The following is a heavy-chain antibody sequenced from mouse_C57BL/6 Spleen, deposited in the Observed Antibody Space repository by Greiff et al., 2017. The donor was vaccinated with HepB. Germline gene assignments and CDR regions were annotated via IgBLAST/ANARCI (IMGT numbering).Heavy chain of an antibody. J-gene: IGHJ4*01. CDR3: ARRGGRVYAMDY. CDR2: ISDGGSYT. Sequence: EVQLVESGGGLVKPGGSLKLSCAASGFTFSSYAMSWVRQTPEKRLEWVATISDGGSYTYYPDNVKGRVTISRDNAKNNLYLQMSHLKSEDTAMDYCARRGGRVYAMDYWGQGTSVTVSS. CDR1: GFTFSSYA. V-gene: IGHV5-4*01.